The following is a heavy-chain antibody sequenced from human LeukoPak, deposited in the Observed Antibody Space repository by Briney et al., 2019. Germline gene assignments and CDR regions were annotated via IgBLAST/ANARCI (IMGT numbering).Heavy chain of an antibody. J-gene: IGHJ3*02. CDR1: GGSVSSGSYY. V-gene: IGHV4-61*01. CDR2: IYYSGST. D-gene: IGHD5-12*01. Sequence: SETLSLTCTVSGGSVSSGSYYWSWIRQPPGKGLEWIGYIYYSGSTNYNPSLKSRVTISVDTSKNQFSLKLSSVTAADTAVYYCAREASVATIDSASDAFDIWGQGTMVTVSS. CDR3: AREASVATIDSASDAFDI.